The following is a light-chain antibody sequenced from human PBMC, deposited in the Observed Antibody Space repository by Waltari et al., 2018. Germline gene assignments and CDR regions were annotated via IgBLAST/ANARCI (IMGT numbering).Light chain of an antibody. V-gene: IGLV1-47*01. CDR2: SNN. CDR3: AAWDDSLSSVV. CDR1: SSNIGSNH. J-gene: IGLJ3*02. Sequence: QSVVTQPPSASGTPGQRVTISCSGSSSNIGSNHVYWYQQFPGMAPKLLIYSNNHRPSGVPDRFSGSKSGTSASRVISGLRSEDEADYCCAAWDDSLSSVVFGGGTKLTVL.